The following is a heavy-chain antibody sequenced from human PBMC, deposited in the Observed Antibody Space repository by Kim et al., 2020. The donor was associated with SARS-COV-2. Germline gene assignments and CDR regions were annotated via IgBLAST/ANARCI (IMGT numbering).Heavy chain of an antibody. J-gene: IGHJ6*02. Sequence: SETLSLTCTVSGGSISSYFWSWIRQPPGKGLEWIGYIFFSGSTNYNPSLKSRVTISVDTSKNQFSLMLSSVTAADTAVYYCARDRGWDNSGWHSNYSYAMDVWGQGTTVTVSS. V-gene: IGHV4-59*12. CDR2: IFFSGST. D-gene: IGHD6-19*01. CDR1: GGSISSYF. CDR3: ARDRGWDNSGWHSNYSYAMDV.